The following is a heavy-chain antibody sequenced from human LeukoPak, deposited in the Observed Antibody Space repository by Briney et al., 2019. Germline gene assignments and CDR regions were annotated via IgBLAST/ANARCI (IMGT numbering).Heavy chain of an antibody. D-gene: IGHD2-2*01. J-gene: IGHJ4*02. CDR1: GGSISSYY. Sequence: PSETLSLTCTVSGGSISSYYWSWIRQPPGKGLEWIGYIYYSGSTNYNPSLKSRVTISVDTSKNQFSLKLSSVTAADTTAYYCARGGRVVPAAMLDYWGQGTLVTVSS. CDR3: ARGGRVVPAAMLDY. CDR2: IYYSGST. V-gene: IGHV4-59*01.